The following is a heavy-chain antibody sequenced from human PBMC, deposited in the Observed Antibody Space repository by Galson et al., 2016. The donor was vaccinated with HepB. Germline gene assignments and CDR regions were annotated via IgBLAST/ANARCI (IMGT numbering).Heavy chain of an antibody. Sequence: SLRLSCAGFGLTFSSYGMHWVRQAPGKGLEWVALISSGGNKEYYADSVKGRFSISRDNSKNTVNLRMSSLRGEDSAVYYCPTLDGDYYYYYALELWGQGTTVTVSS. D-gene: IGHD4-17*01. J-gene: IGHJ6*02. CDR3: PTLDGDYYYYYALEL. CDR1: GLTFSSYG. CDR2: ISSGGNKE. V-gene: IGHV3-30*03.